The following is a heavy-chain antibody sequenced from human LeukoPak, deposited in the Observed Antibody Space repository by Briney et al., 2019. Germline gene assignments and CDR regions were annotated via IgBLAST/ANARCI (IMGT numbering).Heavy chain of an antibody. J-gene: IGHJ5*02. CDR1: GGSFSGYY. CDR3: ARGGGRYSYGPRFDP. V-gene: IGHV4-34*01. Sequence: SETLSLTYAVYGGSFSGYYWSWIRQPPGKGLEWIGEINHSGSTNYNPSLKSRVTISVDTSKNQFSLKLSSVTAADTAVYYCARGGGRYSYGPRFDPWGQGTLVTVSS. CDR2: INHSGST. D-gene: IGHD5-18*01.